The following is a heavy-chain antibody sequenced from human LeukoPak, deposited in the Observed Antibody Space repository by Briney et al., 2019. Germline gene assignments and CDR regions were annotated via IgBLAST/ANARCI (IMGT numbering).Heavy chain of an antibody. Sequence: SETLSLTCTVSGGSIDTNHHWAWIRQSAGKGLEWIGRLHNSGSTNYNPSLKSRVTISVDTSKNQFSLKMTSATAADTAVYFCARDPLGSSFDPWGQGILVTVSS. CDR2: LHNSGST. CDR1: GGSIDTNH. D-gene: IGHD3-3*01. CDR3: ARDPLGSSFDP. V-gene: IGHV4-4*07. J-gene: IGHJ5*02.